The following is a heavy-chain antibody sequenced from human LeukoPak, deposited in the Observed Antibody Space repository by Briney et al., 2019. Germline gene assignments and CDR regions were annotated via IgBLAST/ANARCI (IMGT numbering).Heavy chain of an antibody. Sequence: GGSLRLSCAASGFTFSTYAMSWVRLTPGKGLEWVSYISGSTSTVYYADSVKGRFTISRDNAKNSLHLQMNSLRDEDTAVYYCARVRGRYFDYWGQGVLVAVSS. CDR2: ISGSTSTV. CDR3: ARVRGRYFDY. D-gene: IGHD3/OR15-3a*01. CDR1: GFTFSTYA. V-gene: IGHV3-48*02. J-gene: IGHJ4*02.